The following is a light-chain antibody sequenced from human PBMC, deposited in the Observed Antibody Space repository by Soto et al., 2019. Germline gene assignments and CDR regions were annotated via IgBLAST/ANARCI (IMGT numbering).Light chain of an antibody. V-gene: IGKV1-5*01. J-gene: IGKJ4*01. CDR1: QSISSW. Sequence: DIQTTQSPSTLSASVGDRVTITCRASQSISSWLAWYQQKPGKAPKLVIYDASTLESGVPSRFSGSGSGTEFTLTISSLQPDDSATYYCQQYNSSPLTFGGGTKVEIK. CDR2: DAS. CDR3: QQYNSSPLT.